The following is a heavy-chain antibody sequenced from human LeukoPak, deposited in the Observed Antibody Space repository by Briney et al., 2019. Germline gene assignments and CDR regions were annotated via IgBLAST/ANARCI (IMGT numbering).Heavy chain of an antibody. Sequence: SQTLSLTCAISGDSVSNNIAAWNWIRQSPSRGLEWLGRTYYRSKWYNDYAASVKSRITINPDTSKNQFSLQVNSVTPEDTAVYYCARHRAATGTGWFDPWGQGTLVTVSS. CDR3: ARHRAATGTGWFDP. V-gene: IGHV6-1*01. J-gene: IGHJ5*02. CDR2: TYYRSKWYN. D-gene: IGHD6-13*01. CDR1: GDSVSNNIAA.